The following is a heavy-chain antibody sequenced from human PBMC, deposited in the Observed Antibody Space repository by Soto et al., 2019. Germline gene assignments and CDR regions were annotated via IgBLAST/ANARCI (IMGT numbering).Heavy chain of an antibody. Sequence: ASETLSLTCTVSDDSISSSSYYWGWIRQPPGKGLEWIGSIYYSGSTYYNPSLKSRVTISVDTSKNQFSLKLSSVTAADTAVYYCARREGYCSSTSCPRIFDYWGQGTLVTVSS. J-gene: IGHJ4*02. CDR3: ARREGYCSSTSCPRIFDY. CDR1: DDSISSSSYY. V-gene: IGHV4-39*01. D-gene: IGHD2-2*01. CDR2: IYYSGST.